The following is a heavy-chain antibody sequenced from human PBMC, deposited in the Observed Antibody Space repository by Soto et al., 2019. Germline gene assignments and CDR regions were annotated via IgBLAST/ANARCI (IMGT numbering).Heavy chain of an antibody. Sequence: EVQLVESGGGLVQPAGSLRLSCAASGFTFSDHYIDWVRQTPGKGLEWDGRIRNKANSYSTEYAASVKGRFTMSRDDSKNTAYLHMNSLRIEDTAVYYCTIALYVGTWTHFDYWGQGTLVTVSS. CDR1: GFTFSDHY. J-gene: IGHJ4*02. CDR2: IRNKANSYST. D-gene: IGHD1-1*01. V-gene: IGHV3-72*01. CDR3: TIALYVGTWTHFDY.